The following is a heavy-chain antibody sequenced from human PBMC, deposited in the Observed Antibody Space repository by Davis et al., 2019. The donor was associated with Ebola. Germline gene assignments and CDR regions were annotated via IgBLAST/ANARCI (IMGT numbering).Heavy chain of an antibody. Sequence: AASVKVSCKASGGTFSSYAISWVRQAPGQGLEWMGGIIPIFGTANYAQKFQGRVTITADKSTSTAYMELSSLRSDDTAVYYCARDIGLVTPAWFDPWGQGTLVTVSS. CDR1: GGTFSSYA. D-gene: IGHD4-23*01. J-gene: IGHJ5*02. CDR2: IIPIFGTA. CDR3: ARDIGLVTPAWFDP. V-gene: IGHV1-69*06.